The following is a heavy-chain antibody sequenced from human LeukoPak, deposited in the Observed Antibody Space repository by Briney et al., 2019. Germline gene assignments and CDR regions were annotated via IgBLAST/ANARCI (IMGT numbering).Heavy chain of an antibody. V-gene: IGHV4-4*02. CDR2: IYHSGST. CDR3: ARVLEVRYAGGVAMATYYFDY. CDR1: GGSISSSNW. D-gene: IGHD5-18*01. Sequence: PSETLSLTCAVSGGSISSSNWWSWVRQPPGKGLEWIGEIYHSGSTNYNPSLKSRVTISVDKSKNQFSLKLSSVTAADTAVYYCARVLEVRYAGGVAMATYYFDYWGQGTLVTVSS. J-gene: IGHJ4*02.